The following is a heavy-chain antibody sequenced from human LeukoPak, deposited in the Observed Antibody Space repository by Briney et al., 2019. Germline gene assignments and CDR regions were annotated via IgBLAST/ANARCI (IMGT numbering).Heavy chain of an antibody. J-gene: IGHJ4*02. CDR3: ASMVRGNDY. Sequence: GGSLRLSCAASGFTFSDYYMSWIRQAPGKGLEWVSSISSSSSYTNYADSVKGRFTISRDNAKNSLYLRMNSLTAEDTAVTYCASMVRGNDYWGQGTLVTVSS. CDR2: ISSSSSYT. CDR1: GFTFSDYY. V-gene: IGHV3-11*03. D-gene: IGHD3-10*01.